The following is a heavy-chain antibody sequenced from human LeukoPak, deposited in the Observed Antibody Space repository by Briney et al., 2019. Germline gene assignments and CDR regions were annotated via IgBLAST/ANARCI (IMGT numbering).Heavy chain of an antibody. CDR2: IYYSGST. Sequence: SETLSLTCTVSGGSISSYYWSWIRQPPGKGLEWIGYIYYSGSTNYNPSLKSRVTISIDTSKNQFSLKLSSVTAADTAVYYCARVGAPYSSSWYFSLWGQGTLVTVSS. J-gene: IGHJ4*02. V-gene: IGHV4-59*01. D-gene: IGHD6-13*01. CDR3: ARVGAPYSSSWYFSL. CDR1: GGSISSYY.